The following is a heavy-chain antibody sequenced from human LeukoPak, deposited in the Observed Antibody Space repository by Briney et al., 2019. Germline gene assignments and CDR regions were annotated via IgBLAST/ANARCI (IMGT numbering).Heavy chain of an antibody. V-gene: IGHV3-30-3*01. D-gene: IGHD6-13*01. CDR2: ISYDGSNK. Sequence: PGGSLRLSCAASGFTFSSYAMHWVRQAPGKGLEWVAVISYDGSNKYYADSVKGRFTISRDNSKNTLYLQMNSLRAEDTAVYYCARGKRGIAAAGKIGKGFAFDIWGQGTMVTVSS. CDR3: ARGKRGIAAAGKIGKGFAFDI. J-gene: IGHJ3*02. CDR1: GFTFSSYA.